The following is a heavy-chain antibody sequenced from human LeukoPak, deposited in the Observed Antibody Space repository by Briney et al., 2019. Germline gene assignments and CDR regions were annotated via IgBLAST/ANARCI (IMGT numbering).Heavy chain of an antibody. D-gene: IGHD6-19*01. J-gene: IGHJ4*02. Sequence: PGGSLRLSCAASGFTFGDYAMHWVRQAPGKGLEWVSGISWNSGSVGYADSVKGRFTISRDNAKNSLYLQMNSLRAEDMALYYCAKDMGSGWTEYGYWGQGTLVTVSS. CDR1: GFTFGDYA. CDR3: AKDMGSGWTEYGY. V-gene: IGHV3-9*03. CDR2: ISWNSGSV.